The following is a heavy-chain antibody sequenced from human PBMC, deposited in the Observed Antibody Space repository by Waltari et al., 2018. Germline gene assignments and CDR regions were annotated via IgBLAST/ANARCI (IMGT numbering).Heavy chain of an antibody. D-gene: IGHD3-16*02. CDR1: GYSIRSGSY. CDR3: ARDDYVWGSYRYTGAVDY. CDR2: IYHSGST. Sequence: QVQLQESGPGLVQPSETLSLTCAVSGYSIRSGSYWGWIRHPPVQGLEWIGSIYHSGSTYYNPSLKSRVTISVDTSKNQFSLKLSSVTAADTAVYYCARDDYVWGSYRYTGAVDYWGQGTLVTVSS. J-gene: IGHJ4*02. V-gene: IGHV4-38-2*02.